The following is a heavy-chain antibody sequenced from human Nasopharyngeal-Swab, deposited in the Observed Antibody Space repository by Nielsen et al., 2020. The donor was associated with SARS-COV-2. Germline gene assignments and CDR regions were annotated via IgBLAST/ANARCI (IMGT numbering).Heavy chain of an antibody. J-gene: IGHJ6*02. CDR3: ASSRYEVTIFGVVYYGMDV. D-gene: IGHD3-3*01. CDR1: GYTFNSHY. Sequence: ASVKVSCKASGYTFNSHYMHWVRQAPGQGPEWMGIINPSGGSTSYAQKFQGRVTMTRDTSTSTVYMELSSLRSEDTAVYYCASSRYEVTIFGVVYYGMDVWGQGTTVTVSS. CDR2: INPSGGST. V-gene: IGHV1-46*02.